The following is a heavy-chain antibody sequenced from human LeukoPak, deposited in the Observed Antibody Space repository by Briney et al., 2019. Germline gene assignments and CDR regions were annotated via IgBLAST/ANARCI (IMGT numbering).Heavy chain of an antibody. J-gene: IGHJ6*02. D-gene: IGHD3-9*01. CDR2: INHSGST. CDR1: SGSISSGDYY. V-gene: IGHV4-34*01. CDR3: ARGSVRLRYFDWYEVWDYYYGMDV. Sequence: SETLSLTCAVSSGSISSGDYYWSWIRQPPGKGLEWIGEINHSGSTNYNPSLKSRVTISVDTSKNQFSLKLSSVTAADTAVYYCARGSVRLRYFDWYEVWDYYYGMDVWGQGTTVTVSS.